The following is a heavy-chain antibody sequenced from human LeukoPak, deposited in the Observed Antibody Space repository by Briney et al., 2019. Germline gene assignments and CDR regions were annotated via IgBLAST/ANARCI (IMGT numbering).Heavy chain of an antibody. CDR2: MSGSGGNT. Sequence: PGGSLRLSCAASGFTFTNHATSWVRQAPGKGLEWISVMSGSGGNTYYANSVKGRFTISRDNSKNTLYLQMNSLRVEDTAVYYCAGNFGDHVRGLDYWGQGTLVTVSS. V-gene: IGHV3-23*01. CDR1: GFTFTNHA. J-gene: IGHJ4*02. CDR3: AGNFGDHVRGLDY. D-gene: IGHD4-17*01.